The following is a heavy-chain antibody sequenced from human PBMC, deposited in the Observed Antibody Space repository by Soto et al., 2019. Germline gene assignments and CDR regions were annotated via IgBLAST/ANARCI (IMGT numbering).Heavy chain of an antibody. CDR2: ISAYNGNT. J-gene: IGHJ6*03. D-gene: IGHD2-15*01. CDR3: ARLLGYCSGGSCSDKIYYYYYYMDV. Sequence: ASVKVSFKASGYTFTSYGISWVRQAPGQGLEWMGWISAYNGNTNYAQKLQGRVTMTTDTSTSTAYMELRSLRSDDTAVYYCARLLGYCSGGSCSDKIYYYYYYMDVWGKGTTVTVSS. V-gene: IGHV1-18*01. CDR1: GYTFTSYG.